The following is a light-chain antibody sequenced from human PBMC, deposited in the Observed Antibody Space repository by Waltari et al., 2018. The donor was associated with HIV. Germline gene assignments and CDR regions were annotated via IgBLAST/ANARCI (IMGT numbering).Light chain of an antibody. J-gene: IGLJ3*02. CDR3: SSYTTSSTWV. CDR1: SSDVGDYYS. V-gene: IGLV2-14*01. Sequence: QSALTQPASVSGSPGQSITISCTGTSSDVGDYYSVSWYQLHPGKAPKLMIYEVSNRPSGVSNRLSGSKAGNTASLTISGLQAEDEADYYCSSYTTSSTWVFGGGTTLTVL. CDR2: EVS.